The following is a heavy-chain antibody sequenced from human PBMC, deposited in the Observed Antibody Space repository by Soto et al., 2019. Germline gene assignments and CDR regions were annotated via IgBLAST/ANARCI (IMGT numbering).Heavy chain of an antibody. V-gene: IGHV1-18*01. Sequence: ASVKVSCKASGYTFTSYGISWVRQAPGQGLEWMGWISAYNGNTNYAQKLQGIVTMTTDTTTSTAYMELRSLRSDDTAVYYCARNPLLKYCSGGSCYSDYWGQGTLVTVSS. CDR1: GYTFTSYG. J-gene: IGHJ4*02. D-gene: IGHD2-15*01. CDR2: ISAYNGNT. CDR3: ARNPLLKYCSGGSCYSDY.